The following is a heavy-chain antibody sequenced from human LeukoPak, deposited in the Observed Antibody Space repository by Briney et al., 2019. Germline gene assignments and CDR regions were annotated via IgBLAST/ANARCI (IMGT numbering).Heavy chain of an antibody. J-gene: IGHJ4*02. D-gene: IGHD1/OR15-1a*01. CDR2: INHSGST. CDR1: GGSFSGYY. Sequence: SETLSLTCAVYGGSFSGYYWSWIRQPPGKGLEWIGEINHSGSTNYNPSLKSRVTISVDTSKNQFSLKLSSVTAADTAVYYCARVWGEQSLSRTDSSYDYWGQGTLVTVSS. V-gene: IGHV4-34*01. CDR3: ARVWGEQSLSRTDSSYDY.